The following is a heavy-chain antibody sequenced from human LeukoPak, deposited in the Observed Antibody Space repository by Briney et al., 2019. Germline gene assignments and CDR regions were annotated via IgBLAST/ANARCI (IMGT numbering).Heavy chain of an antibody. J-gene: IGHJ6*03. V-gene: IGHV4-39*01. Sequence: SETLSLTCTVSGGSISSSSYYWGWIRQPPGKGLEWIGSIYYSGSAYYNPSLKSRVTISVATSKNQFSLKLTSVTAADTAVYYCARHEGTGYYYMDVWGKGTTVTISS. CDR3: ARHEGTGYYYMDV. CDR2: IYYSGSA. CDR1: GGSISSSSYY.